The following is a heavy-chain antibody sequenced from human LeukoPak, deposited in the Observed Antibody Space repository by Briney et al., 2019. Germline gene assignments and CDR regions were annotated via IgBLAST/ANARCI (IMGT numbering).Heavy chain of an antibody. CDR2: IYYSGST. CDR1: GGSISSYY. D-gene: IGHD3-22*01. CDR3: ARDSYYYDNAFDI. V-gene: IGHV4-59*01. Sequence: SETLSLTCTVSGGSISSYYWSWVRQPPGKGLEWIGYIYYSGSTNYNPSLQSRVTISVDTSKNQFSLKLSSVTAADTAVYYCARDSYYYDNAFDIWGQGTMVTVSS. J-gene: IGHJ3*02.